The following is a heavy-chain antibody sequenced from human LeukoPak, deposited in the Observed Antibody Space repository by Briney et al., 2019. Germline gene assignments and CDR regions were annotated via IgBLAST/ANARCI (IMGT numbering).Heavy chain of an antibody. V-gene: IGHV1-18*01. Sequence: GASVKVSCKASGYTFTSYGVTWVRQAPGQGLEWMGWISVYNGKTNYAQKLQGRVTMTTDISTRTAYMELRSLRSDDTAVYYCARDPYFYDSSGHYLYHYYYGMDVWGQGTTVTVSS. CDR3: ARDPYFYDSSGHYLYHYYYGMDV. CDR1: GYTFTSYG. D-gene: IGHD3-22*01. J-gene: IGHJ6*02. CDR2: ISVYNGKT.